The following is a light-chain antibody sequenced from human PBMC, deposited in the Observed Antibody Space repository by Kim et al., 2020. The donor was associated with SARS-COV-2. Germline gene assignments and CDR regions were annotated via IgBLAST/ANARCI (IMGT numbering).Light chain of an antibody. Sequence: DIVMTQSPDSLAVSPGERATINCKSSQSVLYSSNNKNYLAWYQQKPGQPPKLLIYWASTRESGVPDRFSGSGSGTDFTLTISSLQAEDVAVYYCQQYYSTPLTFCGGTKVDIK. CDR1: QSVLYSSNNKNY. CDR3: QQYYSTPLT. V-gene: IGKV4-1*01. J-gene: IGKJ4*01. CDR2: WAS.